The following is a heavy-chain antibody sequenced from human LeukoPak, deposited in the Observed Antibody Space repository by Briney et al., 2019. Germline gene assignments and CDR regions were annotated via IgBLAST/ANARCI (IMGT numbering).Heavy chain of an antibody. Sequence: PGGSLRLSCAASGVTVNSNYMSWVRHAPRQGLEWVSVIYGGGSSYYADSVKGRFTISRDNSKNTLFLQMNSLRAEDTAVYYCARGTYYYDSSGYLGDAFDIWGQGTMVTVSS. CDR3: ARGTYYYDSSGYLGDAFDI. D-gene: IGHD3-22*01. CDR2: IYGGGSS. J-gene: IGHJ3*02. CDR1: GVTVNSNY. V-gene: IGHV3-53*01.